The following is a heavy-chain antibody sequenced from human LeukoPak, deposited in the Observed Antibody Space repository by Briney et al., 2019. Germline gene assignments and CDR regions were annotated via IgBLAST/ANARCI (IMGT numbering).Heavy chain of an antibody. CDR1: GFTFNSYA. D-gene: IGHD1-26*01. V-gene: IGHV3-23*01. J-gene: IGHJ4*02. Sequence: PGGSLRLSCAASGFTFNSYAMSWVRQAPGKGLEWVSALSGSGGSTYYADSVKGRFTISRDNSKNTLYLQMNSLRAEDTAVYYCAKAVGGYLSIAFDYWGQGTLVTVSS. CDR3: AKAVGGYLSIAFDY. CDR2: LSGSGGST.